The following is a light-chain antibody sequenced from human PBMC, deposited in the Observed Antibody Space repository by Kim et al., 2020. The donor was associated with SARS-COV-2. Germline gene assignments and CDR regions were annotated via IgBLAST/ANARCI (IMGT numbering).Light chain of an antibody. CDR3: QHRSNWS. CDR1: QIVNNY. J-gene: IGKJ4*01. V-gene: IGKV3-11*01. Sequence: LSLAPGETATRSCRASQIVNNYLAWYQQKPGQAPRLLIYDASKRAAGIPARFSGGGSATDFTLTISSLEPEDFAVYYCQHRSNWSFGGGTKVDIK. CDR2: DAS.